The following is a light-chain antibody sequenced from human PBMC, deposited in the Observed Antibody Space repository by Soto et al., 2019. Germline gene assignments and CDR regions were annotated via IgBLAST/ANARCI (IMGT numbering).Light chain of an antibody. Sequence: IQMTQSPSSLSASVGDRVTITCRASQSISSYLNWYQQKPGKAPKLLIYAASSLQSGVPSRFSGSGSGTDFTLTISSLQPEDFATYFCQQGYRTLTFGGGTKVDIK. CDR3: QQGYRTLT. J-gene: IGKJ4*01. V-gene: IGKV1-39*01. CDR2: AAS. CDR1: QSISSY.